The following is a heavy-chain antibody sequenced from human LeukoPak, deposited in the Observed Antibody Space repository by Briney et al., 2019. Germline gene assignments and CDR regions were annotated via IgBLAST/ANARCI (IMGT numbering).Heavy chain of an antibody. Sequence: PAGSLRLSCAVSGFSFDGYDLRWFRQAPGKGLEWVSGISWNSGSICYAESVKGRFTISRDNAKNSLYLQMNSLRAEDTALYYCATSSREGEDSSGWASFDYWGQGTLVTVSS. V-gene: IGHV3-9*01. CDR2: ISWNSGSI. J-gene: IGHJ4*02. CDR3: ATSSREGEDSSGWASFDY. D-gene: IGHD6-19*01. CDR1: GFSFDGYD.